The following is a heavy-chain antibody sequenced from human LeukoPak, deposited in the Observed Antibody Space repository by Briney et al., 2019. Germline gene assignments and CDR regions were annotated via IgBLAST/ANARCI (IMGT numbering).Heavy chain of an antibody. J-gene: IGHJ4*02. Sequence: GGSLKLSCVASGFTFSSSAIHWVRQASGKGLEWVGRIRSKANDHATAYGASVKGRFTISRDDSRNTAYLHMNSLKTEDTAVYYCTRRRLTVTPDYWGQGTLVTVSS. D-gene: IGHD4-17*01. CDR2: IRSKANDHAT. CDR1: GFTFSSSA. V-gene: IGHV3-73*01. CDR3: TRRRLTVTPDY.